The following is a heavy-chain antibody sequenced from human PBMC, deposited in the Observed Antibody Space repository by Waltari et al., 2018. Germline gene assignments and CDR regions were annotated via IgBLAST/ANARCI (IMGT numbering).Heavy chain of an antibody. V-gene: IGHV1-46*01. CDR2: INPSGGST. D-gene: IGHD1-26*01. CDR3: ARLVGATSGSWAFDI. Sequence: QVQLVQSGAEVKKPGASVKVSCKASGYTFTSYYMHWVRQAPGQGLEWMGIINPSGGSTSYAQKFQGRVTMTRDTSTSTVYMELSSLRSEDTAVYYCARLVGATSGSWAFDIWGQGTMVTVSS. CDR1: GYTFTSYY. J-gene: IGHJ3*02.